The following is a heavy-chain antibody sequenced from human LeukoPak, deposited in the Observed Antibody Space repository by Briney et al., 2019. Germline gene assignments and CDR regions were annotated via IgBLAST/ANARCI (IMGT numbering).Heavy chain of an antibody. V-gene: IGHV4-34*01. J-gene: IGHJ4*02. CDR3: ARQSMAAARPEGFDY. CDR2: INHSGST. CDR1: GGSFSGYY. Sequence: SETLSLTCAVYGGSFSGYYWSWLRQPPGKGLEWIGEINHSGSTNYNPSLKSRVTISVDTSKNQFSLKLSSVTAADTAVYYCARQSMAAARPEGFDYWGQGTLVTVSS. D-gene: IGHD6-13*01.